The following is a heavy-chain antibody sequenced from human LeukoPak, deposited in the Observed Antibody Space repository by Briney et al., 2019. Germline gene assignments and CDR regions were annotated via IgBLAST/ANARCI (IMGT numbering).Heavy chain of an antibody. CDR2: ISGSGGST. Sequence: GGSLRLSCAASGFTFSSYAMSWVRQAPGKGLEWVSAISGSGGSTYYADSVKGRFTISRDNSKNTLYLQMNSLRAEDTAVYYCAKDRFRSRAAAGNFDYWGQGTLVTVSS. CDR3: AKDRFRSRAAAGNFDY. J-gene: IGHJ4*02. D-gene: IGHD6-13*01. CDR1: GFTFSSYA. V-gene: IGHV3-23*01.